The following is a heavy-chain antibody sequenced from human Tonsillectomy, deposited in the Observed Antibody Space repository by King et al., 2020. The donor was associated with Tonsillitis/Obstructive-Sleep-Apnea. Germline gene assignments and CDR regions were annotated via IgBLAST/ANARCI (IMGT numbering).Heavy chain of an antibody. CDR1: GFTFGDYA. CDR3: TRPRYSGTGVGMDV. D-gene: IGHD1-26*01. V-gene: IGHV3-49*04. J-gene: IGHJ6*02. CDR2: IRSKAYGGTT. Sequence: VQLVESGGGLVQPGRSLRLSCTASGFTFGDYAMSWVRQAPGKGLEWVGFIRSKAYGGTTEYAASVKGRFTISRDDSKSIAYLQMNSLKTEDTAVYYCTRPRYSGTGVGMDVWGQGTTVTVSS.